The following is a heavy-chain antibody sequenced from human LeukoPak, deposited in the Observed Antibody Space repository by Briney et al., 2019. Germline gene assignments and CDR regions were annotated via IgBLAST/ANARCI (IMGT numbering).Heavy chain of an antibody. CDR3: ARDRGVVATLIDY. D-gene: IGHD5-12*01. Sequence: GGSLRLSCAASGFTFSSYWVLWVRQARGGAVVWVSRINSDGSRTSYADSVKGRFTISRDNAKNTLYLQMNSLRAEDTAVYYCARDRGVVATLIDYWGQGTLVTVSS. CDR2: INSDGSRT. J-gene: IGHJ4*02. V-gene: IGHV3-74*01. CDR1: GFTFSSYW.